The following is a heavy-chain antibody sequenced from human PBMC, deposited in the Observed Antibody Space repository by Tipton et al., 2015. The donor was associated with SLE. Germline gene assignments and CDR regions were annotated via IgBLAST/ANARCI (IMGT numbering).Heavy chain of an antibody. CDR2: INHGGST. D-gene: IGHD1-14*01. CDR1: GGSPSFYY. J-gene: IGHJ6*02. V-gene: IGHV4-34*01. CDR3: AAAEVGLKPYYSGMDV. Sequence: TLSLTCAVYGGSPSFYYLSWIRQPPGKGLEWIGEINHGGSTNYNPSLKSRVTISVDTSKNQFSLNLNSVTAADTAVYYCAAAEVGLKPYYSGMDVWGQGTTGTVSS.